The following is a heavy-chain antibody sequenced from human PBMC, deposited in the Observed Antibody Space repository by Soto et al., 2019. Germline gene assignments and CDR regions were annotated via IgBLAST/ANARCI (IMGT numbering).Heavy chain of an antibody. CDR3: ARDESAGSSIKY. CDR1: GSTFSSYG. V-gene: IGHV3-21*01. CDR2: ISNSGNYI. D-gene: IGHD2-2*01. J-gene: IGHJ4*02. Sequence: EVQVVESGGGLVKPGGSLRLSCTASGSTFSSYGMNWVRQAPGQGLEWVSSISNSGNYIYYADSVQGRFTISRDNAKNSLYLQMNSLRAEDTAVYFCARDESAGSSIKYWGQGTLVTVSS.